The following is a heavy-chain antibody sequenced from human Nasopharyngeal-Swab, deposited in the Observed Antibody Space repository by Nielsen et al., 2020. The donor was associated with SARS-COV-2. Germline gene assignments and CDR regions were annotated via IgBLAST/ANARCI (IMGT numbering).Heavy chain of an antibody. CDR1: GFSISNPRMG. CDR2: IFSNVER. V-gene: IGHV2-26*01. Sequence: SGPTLVKPTETLTLTCTVSGFSISNPRMGVSWFRPPPGKALEWLAHIFSNVERSYNPSLKSRLTISKDTSKNQVVLTMTNMDPVDTATYFCARYQGNTGWDQAYFDSWGQGTLVTVSS. CDR3: ARYQGNTGWDQAYFDS. J-gene: IGHJ4*02. D-gene: IGHD6-19*01.